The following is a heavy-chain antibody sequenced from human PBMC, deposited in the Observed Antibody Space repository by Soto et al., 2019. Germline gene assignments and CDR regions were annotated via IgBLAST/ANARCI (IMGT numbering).Heavy chain of an antibody. CDR1: GGSISLYY. Sequence: QVQLQESGPGLVKPSETLSLTCTVSGGSISLYYWSWIRQPPGKGLEWIGYIYYSGSTNYNPSLKSRVTISXAKXKXLFSLKLTSVTAADTAVYYCARLGSYDSSGYDAFDIWGQGTMVTVSS. CDR3: ARLGSYDSSGYDAFDI. V-gene: IGHV4-59*08. D-gene: IGHD3-22*01. J-gene: IGHJ3*02. CDR2: IYYSGST.